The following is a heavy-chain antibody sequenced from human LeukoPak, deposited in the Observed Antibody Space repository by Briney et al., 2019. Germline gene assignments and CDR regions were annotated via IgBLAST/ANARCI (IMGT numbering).Heavy chain of an antibody. CDR1: GYSFTSYW. V-gene: IGHV5-51*01. J-gene: IGHJ5*02. D-gene: IGHD2-2*01. CDR3: ARVYCSSTSCPENWFDP. Sequence: KRGESLKISCKGSGYSFTSYWIGWVRQMPGKGLEWMGIIYPGDSDTRYSPSFQGQVTISADKSISTAYLQWSNLKASDTAMYYCARVYCSSTSCPENWFDPWGQGTLVTVSS. CDR2: IYPGDSDT.